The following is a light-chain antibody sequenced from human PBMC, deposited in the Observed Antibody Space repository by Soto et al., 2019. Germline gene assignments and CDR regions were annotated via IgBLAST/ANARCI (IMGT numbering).Light chain of an antibody. J-gene: IGLJ2*01. CDR2: EVS. V-gene: IGLV2-8*01. Sequence: QSALTQPPSASGSPGQSVTISCTGTSSDVGAYNYVSWYQQHPGKAPKLMIYEVSKRPSGVPDRFSGSKSGNTASLTVSGLQGEDEADYYCSSYAGNNNLVFGGGTQLTVL. CDR1: SSDVGAYNY. CDR3: SSYAGNNNLV.